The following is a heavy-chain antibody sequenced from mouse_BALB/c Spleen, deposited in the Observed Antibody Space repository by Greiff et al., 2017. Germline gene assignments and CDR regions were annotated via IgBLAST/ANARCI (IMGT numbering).Heavy chain of an antibody. D-gene: IGHD2-4*01. V-gene: IGHV2-2*02. J-gene: IGHJ4*01. CDR2: IWSGGST. CDR1: GFSLTSYG. CDR3: ARNLKVYDYDGYYAMDY. Sequence: VKLMESGPGLVQPSQSLSITCTVSGFSLTSYGVHWVRQSPGKGLEWLGVIWSGGSTDYNAAFISRLSISKDNSKSQVFFKMNSLQANDTAIYYCARNLKVYDYDGYYAMDYWGQGTSVTVSS.